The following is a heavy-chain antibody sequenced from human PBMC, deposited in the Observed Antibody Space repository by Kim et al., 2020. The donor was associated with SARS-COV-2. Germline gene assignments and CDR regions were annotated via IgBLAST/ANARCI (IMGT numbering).Heavy chain of an antibody. CDR2: IYYSGST. V-gene: IGHV4-59*01. D-gene: IGHD5-12*01. J-gene: IGHJ4*02. CDR1: GGSISSYY. Sequence: SETLSLTCTVSGGSISSYYWSWIRQPPGKGLEWIGYIYYSGSTNYNPSLKSRVTISVDTSKNPFSLKLSSVTAADTAVYYCARVKGGYNFGEVDYWGQGTLVTVSS. CDR3: ARVKGGYNFGEVDY.